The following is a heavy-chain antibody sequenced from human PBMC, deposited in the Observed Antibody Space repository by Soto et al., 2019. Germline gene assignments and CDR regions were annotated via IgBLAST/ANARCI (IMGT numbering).Heavy chain of an antibody. V-gene: IGHV1-69*13. Sequence: ASVKVSCKASGGTFSSYAISWVRQAPGQGLEWMGGIIPIFGTANYAQKFQGRVTITADESTSTAYMELSSLRSEDTAVYYCARLFVVDYGGNPEPFPDYWGQGTLVTVSS. CDR3: ARLFVVDYGGNPEPFPDY. CDR2: IIPIFGTA. D-gene: IGHD4-17*01. CDR1: GGTFSSYA. J-gene: IGHJ4*02.